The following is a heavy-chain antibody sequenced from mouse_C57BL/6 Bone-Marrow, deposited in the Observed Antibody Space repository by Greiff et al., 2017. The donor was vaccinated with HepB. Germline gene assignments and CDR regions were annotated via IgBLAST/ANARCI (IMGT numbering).Heavy chain of an antibody. CDR2: IYPSDSET. D-gene: IGHD1-1*01. Sequence: QVQLQQPGAELVRPGSSVKLSCKASGYTFTSYWMDWVKQRPGQGLEWIGNIYPSDSETHYNQKFKDKATLTVDKSSSTAYMQLSSLTSEDSAVYYCARLGYYGSSLAWFAYWGQGTLVTVSA. V-gene: IGHV1-61*01. J-gene: IGHJ3*01. CDR3: ARLGYYGSSLAWFAY. CDR1: GYTFTSYW.